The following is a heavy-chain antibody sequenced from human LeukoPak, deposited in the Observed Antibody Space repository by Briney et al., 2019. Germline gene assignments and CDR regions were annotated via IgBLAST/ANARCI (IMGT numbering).Heavy chain of an antibody. J-gene: IGHJ4*02. D-gene: IGHD5-18*01. CDR1: GFTFSSYA. CDR2: IKQDGSEK. Sequence: PGGSLRLSCAASGFTFSSYAMSWVRQAPGKGLEWVANIKQDGSEKYYVDSVKGRFTISRDNAKNSLYLQMNSLRAEDMAVYYFAKDQVRGYSYGIKDYWGQGTLVTVSS. CDR3: AKDQVRGYSYGIKDY. V-gene: IGHV3-7*01.